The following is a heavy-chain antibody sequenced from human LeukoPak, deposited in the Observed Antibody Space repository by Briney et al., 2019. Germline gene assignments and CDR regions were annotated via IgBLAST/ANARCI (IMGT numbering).Heavy chain of an antibody. D-gene: IGHD6-19*01. CDR2: IYSDGST. J-gene: IGHJ4*02. V-gene: IGHV3-53*01. Sequence: GGSLRLSCAASGFTVSSDYMSWVRQAPGKGLEWVSIIYSDGSTYYADSVKGRFIISRDNSKNTLYLQMNSLRAEDTAVYYCARDFPGIGVAGTRPLDYWGQGTLVTVSS. CDR1: GFTVSSDY. CDR3: ARDFPGIGVAGTRPLDY.